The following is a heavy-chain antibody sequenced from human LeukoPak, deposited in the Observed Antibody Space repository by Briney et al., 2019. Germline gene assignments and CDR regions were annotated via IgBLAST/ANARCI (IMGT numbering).Heavy chain of an antibody. J-gene: IGHJ4*02. Sequence: SGGSLRLSCVASGFTFGKYWMSWVRQAPGKGLEWVANIKLDGSEKNYVDSVKGRFTISRDNSKNTLYLQMNSLRAEDTAVYYCARTTTVTTVPDYWGQGTLVTVSS. D-gene: IGHD4-17*01. V-gene: IGHV3-7*01. CDR2: IKLDGSEK. CDR1: GFTFGKYW. CDR3: ARTTTVTTVPDY.